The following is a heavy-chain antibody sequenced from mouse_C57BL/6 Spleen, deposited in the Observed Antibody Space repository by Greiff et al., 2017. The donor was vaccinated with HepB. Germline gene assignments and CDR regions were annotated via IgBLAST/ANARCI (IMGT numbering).Heavy chain of an antibody. CDR2: INPNNGGT. CDR3: GRTVAY. Sequence: EVQLQQSGPELVKPGASVKISCKASGYTFTDYYMNWVKQSHGKSLEWIGDINPNNGGTSYNQKFKVKATLTVDKSSSTAYMELRSLTSEDSAVYYCGRTVAYWGQGTLVTVSA. V-gene: IGHV1-26*01. J-gene: IGHJ3*01. CDR1: GYTFTDYY.